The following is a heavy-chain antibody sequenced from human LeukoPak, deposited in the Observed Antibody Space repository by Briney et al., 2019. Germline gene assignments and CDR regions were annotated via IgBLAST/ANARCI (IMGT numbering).Heavy chain of an antibody. CDR2: IWYDGSNK. D-gene: IGHD5-18*01. CDR3: ARGLRYVDTAMVENDY. CDR1: GFTFSSYG. V-gene: IGHV3-33*01. J-gene: IGHJ4*02. Sequence: PGGSLRLSCAASGFTFSSYGMHWVRQAPGKGLEWVAVIWYDGSNKYYADSVKGRFTISRDNSKNTLYLQMNSLRAEDTAVYYCARGLRYVDTAMVENDYWGQGTLVTVSS.